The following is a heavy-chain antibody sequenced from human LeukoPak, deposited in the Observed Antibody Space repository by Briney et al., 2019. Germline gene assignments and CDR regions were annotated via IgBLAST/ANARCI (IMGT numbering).Heavy chain of an antibody. CDR2: ISSAKSYK. CDR3: ARGPSLIGVAGTWPLDY. J-gene: IGHJ4*02. Sequence: GGSLRLSCAASGFTFSSYSMKWVRQAPGKGLEWVSSISSAKSYKYYGDSVKGRFTISRDNAKNFLYLQMSSLRAEDTAVYYCARGPSLIGVAGTWPLDYWGQGTLVTVSS. D-gene: IGHD6-19*01. V-gene: IGHV3-21*06. CDR1: GFTFSSYS.